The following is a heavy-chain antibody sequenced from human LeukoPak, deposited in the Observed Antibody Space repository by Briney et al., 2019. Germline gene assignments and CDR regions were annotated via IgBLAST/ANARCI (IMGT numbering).Heavy chain of an antibody. D-gene: IGHD5-12*01. J-gene: IGHJ5*02. CDR2: ISAYNGNT. CDR1: GYKFTSYG. V-gene: IGHV1-18*01. Sequence: GASVKVSCKASGYKFTSYGISWVRQAPGQGLDWMGWISAYNGNTNYAHNLQGRVTMTTDTSTSTAYMELRSLRSDDTAVYYCARGATENWFYPWGQGTLVTVSS. CDR3: ARGATENWFYP.